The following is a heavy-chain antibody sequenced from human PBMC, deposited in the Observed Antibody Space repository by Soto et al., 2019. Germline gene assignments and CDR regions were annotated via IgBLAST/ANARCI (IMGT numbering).Heavy chain of an antibody. V-gene: IGHV4-59*01. CDR3: ARSHIAATAKPYYFDF. J-gene: IGHJ4*02. D-gene: IGHD6-13*01. Sequence: PSETLSLTCTVSCGSISSDFWRWIRQPPGKGLEWIGYIYYSGSTNYNPSLKSRVTISIDTSKNLFSLKPNSVTAADTAVYYCARSHIAATAKPYYFDFWGQGTLVTVSS. CDR1: CGSISSDF. CDR2: IYYSGST.